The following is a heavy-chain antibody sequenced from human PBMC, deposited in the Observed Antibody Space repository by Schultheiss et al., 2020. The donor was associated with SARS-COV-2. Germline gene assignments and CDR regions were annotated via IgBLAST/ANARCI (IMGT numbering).Heavy chain of an antibody. CDR2: INPNSGGT. CDR1: GYTFTGYY. D-gene: IGHD3-3*01. J-gene: IGHJ2*01. CDR3: AREGDFWSGYRKPYWYFDL. Sequence: ASVKVSCKASGYTFTGYYMHWVRQAPGQGLEWMGWINPNSGGTNYAQKFQGRVTMTRDTSISTAYMELSRLRSDDTAVYYCAREGDFWSGYRKPYWYFDLWGRGTLVTVSS. V-gene: IGHV1-2*02.